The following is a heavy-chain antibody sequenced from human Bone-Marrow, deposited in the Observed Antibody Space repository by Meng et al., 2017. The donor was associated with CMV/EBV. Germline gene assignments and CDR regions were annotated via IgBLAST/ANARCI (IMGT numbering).Heavy chain of an antibody. CDR2: IYSGGST. CDR1: GFTVSSNY. CDR3: ARGGRQRGYSYGFEGDFDY. Sequence: GESLKISCAASGFTVSSNYMSWVRQAPGKGLEWVSVIYSGGSTYYADSVKGRFTISRDNSKNTLYLQMNSLRAEDTAVYYCARGGRQRGYSYGFEGDFDYWGQGTLVTVSS. D-gene: IGHD5-18*01. V-gene: IGHV3-53*01. J-gene: IGHJ4*02.